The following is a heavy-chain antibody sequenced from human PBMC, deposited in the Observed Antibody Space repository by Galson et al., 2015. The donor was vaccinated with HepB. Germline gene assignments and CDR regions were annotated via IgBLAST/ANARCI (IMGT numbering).Heavy chain of an antibody. D-gene: IGHD4-17*01. CDR3: VRNMGYAYGLK. J-gene: IGHJ1*01. Sequence: SVKVSCKASGFIFDNYDIIWVRQATGQGLEWMGWINPNTGDTALAQGFQGRVDMSTDSSMKTVYMELGSLTSYDTGLYFCVRNMGYAYGLKWGQGTMVSVSS. V-gene: IGHV1-8*02. CDR2: INPNTGDT. CDR1: GFIFDNYD.